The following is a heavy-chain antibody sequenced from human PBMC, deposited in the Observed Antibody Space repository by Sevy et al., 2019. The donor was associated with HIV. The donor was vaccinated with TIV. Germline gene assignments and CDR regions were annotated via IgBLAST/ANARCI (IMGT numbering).Heavy chain of an antibody. V-gene: IGHV1-18*01. J-gene: IGHJ6*02. CDR3: ARERAVITIFGVVIMREGYYYYGIDV. CDR1: GYTFTSYG. Sequence: ASVKVYCKASGYTFTSYGIGWVRQAPGQGLEWMGWISAYNGNTNYAQKLQGRVTMTTDTSTSTAYMELRSLRSDDTAVYYCARERAVITIFGVVIMREGYYYYGIDVRGQGTTVTVSS. D-gene: IGHD3-3*01. CDR2: ISAYNGNT.